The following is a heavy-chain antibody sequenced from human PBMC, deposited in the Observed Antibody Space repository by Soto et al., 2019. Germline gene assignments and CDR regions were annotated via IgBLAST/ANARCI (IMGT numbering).Heavy chain of an antibody. Sequence: GGSLRLSCAASGLTFNNYAMNWVRQAPGKGLEWIAYISSGTGTIYYADSVKGRFTISRDNAKNSLYLQMGSLRAEDTAVYFCVGDSTGWYGWFDPWGQGTLVTVSS. V-gene: IGHV3-48*01. CDR1: GLTFNNYA. J-gene: IGHJ5*02. D-gene: IGHD6-19*01. CDR3: VGDSTGWYGWFDP. CDR2: ISSGTGTI.